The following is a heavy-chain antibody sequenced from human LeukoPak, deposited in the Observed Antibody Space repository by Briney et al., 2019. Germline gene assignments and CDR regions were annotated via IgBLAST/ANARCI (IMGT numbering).Heavy chain of an antibody. V-gene: IGHV3-23*01. CDR1: GFTFNSYA. CDR2: ISASGGST. J-gene: IGHJ4*02. Sequence: PGGSLRLSCTASGFTFNSYAMSWVRQAPGKGLEWVSIISASGGSTYYADSVKGRFTISRDNAKNSLYLQMNSLRAEDTAVYYCARDIYCGGDCYSSSADYWGQGTLVTVSS. CDR3: ARDIYCGGDCYSSSADY. D-gene: IGHD2-21*02.